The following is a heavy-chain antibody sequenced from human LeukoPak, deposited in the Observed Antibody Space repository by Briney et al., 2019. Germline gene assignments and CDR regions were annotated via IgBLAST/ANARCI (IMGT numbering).Heavy chain of an antibody. CDR3: ETATYFASHY. Sequence: GESLKISCQGSVYTFTTYWIGWVRQMPGRGLEWMGIIWPGDFDTKYSPSFQGQVTISVDKSISTAYLQWRSLQASDTAIYYCETATYFASHYWGQGTRVTVSS. CDR1: VYTFTTYW. D-gene: IGHD3-10*01. CDR2: IWPGDFDT. J-gene: IGHJ4*02. V-gene: IGHV5-51*01.